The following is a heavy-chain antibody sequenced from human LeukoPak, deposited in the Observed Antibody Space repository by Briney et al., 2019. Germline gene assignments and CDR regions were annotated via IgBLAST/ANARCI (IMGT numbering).Heavy chain of an antibody. Sequence: SETLSLTCGVYGGSFSGYYWSWIRQTPGKGLEWIGEITNIGSTNYNPSLKSRVTISLDTAKNEVSLTLSSVTAADTAVYYCASWAMVRGVHVDYWGQGTLVTVSS. CDR2: ITNIGST. D-gene: IGHD3-10*01. V-gene: IGHV4-34*01. J-gene: IGHJ4*02. CDR3: ASWAMVRGVHVDY. CDR1: GGSFSGYY.